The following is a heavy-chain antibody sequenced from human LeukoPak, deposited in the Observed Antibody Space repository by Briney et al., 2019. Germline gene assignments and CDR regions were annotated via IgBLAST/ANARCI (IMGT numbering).Heavy chain of an antibody. CDR2: INDDGSRF. CDR3: ARVRTNAYGFDY. D-gene: IGHD3-10*01. CDR1: GFTFNFYW. J-gene: IGHJ4*02. V-gene: IGHV3-74*03. Sequence: GGSLRLSCVGSGFTFNFYWMHWVRQAPGKGLEWVSHINDDGSRFTYADFVKGRFTHSRDNAKNTVYLQMNSLRAEDMAVYYCARVRTNAYGFDYWGQGAQVTVSS.